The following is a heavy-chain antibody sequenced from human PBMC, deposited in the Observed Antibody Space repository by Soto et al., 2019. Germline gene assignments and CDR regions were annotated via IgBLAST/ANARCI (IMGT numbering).Heavy chain of an antibody. D-gene: IGHD2-2*01. CDR3: ARDPYANAFDV. V-gene: IGHV4-34*01. J-gene: IGHJ3*01. Sequence: SETLSLTCAVYGASLSGYDWSWIRQPPGKGLEWIGEIKQSGGTNYNPSLKSRVTISMDTSKNQFSLRLKSVTAADTARYYCARDPYANAFDVWGSGTMVTVSS. CDR1: GASLSGYD. CDR2: IKQSGGT.